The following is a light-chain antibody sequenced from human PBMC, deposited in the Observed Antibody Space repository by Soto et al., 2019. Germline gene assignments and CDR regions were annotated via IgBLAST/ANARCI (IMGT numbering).Light chain of an antibody. CDR3: QKYNSALIT. CDR2: AAS. J-gene: IGKJ5*01. CDR1: QGISKY. Sequence: DIPMTQSPSSLSASVGDRVTITCRASQGISKYLAWYQQKPGKVPKLLIYAASTLQSGVPSRFSGSGSGTDFTLTISSLQPEDVATYYCQKYNSALITFGQGTRLEIK. V-gene: IGKV1-27*01.